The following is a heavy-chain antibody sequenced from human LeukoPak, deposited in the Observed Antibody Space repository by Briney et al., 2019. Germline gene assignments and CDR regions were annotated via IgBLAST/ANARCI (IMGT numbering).Heavy chain of an antibody. V-gene: IGHV4-34*01. D-gene: IGHD6-19*01. CDR1: GGSSSGYY. CDR2: INHSGST. CDR3: ARERAGSPFDY. Sequence: KPSETLSLTCAVYGGSSSGYYWSWIRQPPGKGLEWIGEINHSGSTNYNPSLKSRVTISVDTSKNQFSLKLSSVTAADTAVYYCARERAGSPFDYWGQGTLVTVSS. J-gene: IGHJ4*02.